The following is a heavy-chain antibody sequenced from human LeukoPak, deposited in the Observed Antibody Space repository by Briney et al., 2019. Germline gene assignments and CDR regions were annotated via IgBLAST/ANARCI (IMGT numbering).Heavy chain of an antibody. CDR3: ASDEGQWRQNLAEYFQH. J-gene: IGHJ1*01. CDR1: GGTFSSYA. Sequence: ASVKVSCKASGGTFSSYAISWVRQAPGQGLEWMGGIIPIFGTANYAQKFQGRVTITADESTSTAYMELSSLRSEDTAVYYCASDEGQWRQNLAEYFQHWGQGTLVTVSS. D-gene: IGHD6-19*01. V-gene: IGHV1-69*13. CDR2: IIPIFGTA.